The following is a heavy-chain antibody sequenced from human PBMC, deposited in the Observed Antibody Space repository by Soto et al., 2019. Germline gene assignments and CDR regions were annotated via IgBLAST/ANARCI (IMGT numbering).Heavy chain of an antibody. Sequence: EVQVVESGGDLVEPGGSLRLSCVTSGFMFSSAWMSWVRQAPGKGLEWVARIKSTKDGGARDYAAPVNGRFSISRDDSKSTVYLQMNSLRAEDTALYYCVEGWNDFWGQGTLDTVSS. J-gene: IGHJ4*02. CDR3: VEGWNDF. D-gene: IGHD1-1*01. V-gene: IGHV3-15*01. CDR1: GFMFSSAW. CDR2: IKSTKDGGAR.